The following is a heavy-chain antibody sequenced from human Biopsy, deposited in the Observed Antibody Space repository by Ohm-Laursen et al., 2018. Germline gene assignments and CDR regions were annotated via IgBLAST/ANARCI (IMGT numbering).Heavy chain of an antibody. CDR2: IYHTGIT. Sequence: SDTLSLTCTVTDGSISNIINYWGWIRQPLGKGLEWLGSIYHTGITDYNPSLKRRVTISVDTSKNQFSLKLSSVTAADTAVYYCARGMRYCTNAVCYKSGSGSYYRYYYGMDVWGQGTTVTVSS. D-gene: IGHD2-8*01. CDR1: DGSISNIINY. J-gene: IGHJ6*02. V-gene: IGHV4-39*07. CDR3: ARGMRYCTNAVCYKSGSGSYYRYYYGMDV.